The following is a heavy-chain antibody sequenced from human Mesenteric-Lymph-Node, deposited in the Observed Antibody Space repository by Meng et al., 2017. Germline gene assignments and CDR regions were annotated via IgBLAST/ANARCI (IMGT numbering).Heavy chain of an antibody. CDR2: ISSSSSYI. CDR3: AKDLATMAD. J-gene: IGHJ4*02. V-gene: IGHV3-23*01. CDR1: GFTFSSYA. D-gene: IGHD5-12*01. Sequence: VRLLEAGGGLGQPGGSPGLSCAASGFTFSSYAMSWVRQAPGKGLEWVSSISSSSSYIYYADSVKGRFTISRDNSKNTLYLQMDSLRAEDTAVYYCAKDLATMADWGQGTLVTVSS.